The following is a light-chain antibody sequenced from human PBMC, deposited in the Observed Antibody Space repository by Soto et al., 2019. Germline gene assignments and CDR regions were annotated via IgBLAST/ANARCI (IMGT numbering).Light chain of an antibody. J-gene: IGLJ2*01. CDR2: GND. CDR3: AAWDASLIVVA. Sequence: QSVLTQPPSASGTPGQGVTISCSGSSSNIGSNVVNWYQQLPGTAPKLLIYGNDQRPSGVPARFSGSKSGTSAALAISGLLSEEEAAYYCAAWDASLIVVAFGGGTKLTVL. CDR1: SSNIGSNV. V-gene: IGLV1-44*01.